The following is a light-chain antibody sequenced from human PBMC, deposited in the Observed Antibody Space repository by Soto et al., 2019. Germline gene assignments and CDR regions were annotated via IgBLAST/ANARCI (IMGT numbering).Light chain of an antibody. Sequence: EIVMTQSPATLSVSPGERATLSCRASQSVSSNLAWYQQKPGQAPRPLIYGASTRATGIPARFSGSGSGTEFTLTISSLQSEDFAVYYCQQYNSWPPWTFGQGTKVDI. CDR3: QQYNSWPPWT. CDR1: QSVSSN. J-gene: IGKJ1*01. V-gene: IGKV3-15*01. CDR2: GAS.